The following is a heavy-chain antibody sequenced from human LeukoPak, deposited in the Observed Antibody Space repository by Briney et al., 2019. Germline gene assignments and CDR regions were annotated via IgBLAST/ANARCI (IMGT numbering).Heavy chain of an antibody. V-gene: IGHV4-39*01. CDR2: IYYSGST. CDR1: GGSISSSRYY. CDR3: ARHPSGSYGMPYYYYYYGMDV. J-gene: IGHJ6*02. D-gene: IGHD1-26*01. Sequence: SETLSLTCTVSGGSISSSRYYWGWIRQPPGKGLEWIGSIYYSGSTYYNPSLKSRVTISVDTSKNQFSLKLSSVTAADTAVYYCARHPSGSYGMPYYYYYYGMDVWGQGTTVTVSS.